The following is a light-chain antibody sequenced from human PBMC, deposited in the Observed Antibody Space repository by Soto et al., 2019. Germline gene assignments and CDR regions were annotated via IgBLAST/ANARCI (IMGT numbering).Light chain of an antibody. CDR2: SNN. V-gene: IGLV1-44*01. CDR3: ATWDDGLNGWV. Sequence: QSALIQPPSASGTPGQRVSVSCSGTTSNIGRNSVNWYQQFPGTAPKLLIYSNNQRPSGVPDRFSGSKSGASASLAISGLQSEDEADYYCATWDDGLNGWVFGGGTKVTVL. J-gene: IGLJ3*02. CDR1: TSNIGRNS.